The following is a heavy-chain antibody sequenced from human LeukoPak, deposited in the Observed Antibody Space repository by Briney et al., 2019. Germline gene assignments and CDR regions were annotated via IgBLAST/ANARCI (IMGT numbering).Heavy chain of an antibody. CDR3: ASLRDGYNYESPYFDY. Sequence: SQTLSLTCAILGDSVSSNNAAWNWIRQSPSRGLEWLGRTYYRSKWYNDYAGSVRSRITINPDTSRNQFSLKLSSVTAADTAVYYCASLRDGYNYESPYFDYWGQGTLVTVSS. CDR2: TYYRSKWYN. J-gene: IGHJ4*02. CDR1: GDSVSSNNAA. D-gene: IGHD5-24*01. V-gene: IGHV6-1*01.